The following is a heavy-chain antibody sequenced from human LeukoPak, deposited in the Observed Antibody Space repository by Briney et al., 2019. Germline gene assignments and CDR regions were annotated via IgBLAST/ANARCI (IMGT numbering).Heavy chain of an antibody. CDR1: GFTFSSYE. CDR2: ISTSGTTI. J-gene: IGHJ5*02. CDR3: ARINWLDP. V-gene: IGHV3-48*03. Sequence: PGRSLRLSCAASGFTFSSYEMNWVRQAPGKGLEWVSYISTSGTTIYYADSVKGRFTISRDNAKKSMYLQMNSLRAEDTAVYYCARINWLDPWGQGTLVTVSS.